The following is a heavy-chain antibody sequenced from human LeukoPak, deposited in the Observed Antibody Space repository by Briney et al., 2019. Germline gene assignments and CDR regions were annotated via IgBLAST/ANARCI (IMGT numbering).Heavy chain of an antibody. V-gene: IGHV3-7*01. CDR3: ARDQSGGSYFDAFDI. D-gene: IGHD1-26*01. J-gene: IGHJ3*02. CDR2: IKQDGSEK. CDR1: GFTFSSYW. Sequence: GGSLRLSCAASGFTFSSYWMSWVRQAPGKGLEWVANIKQDGSEKYYVDSVKGRFTISRDNAKHSLHLQMNSLRAEDTAVYYCARDQSGGSYFDAFDIWGQGTMVTVSS.